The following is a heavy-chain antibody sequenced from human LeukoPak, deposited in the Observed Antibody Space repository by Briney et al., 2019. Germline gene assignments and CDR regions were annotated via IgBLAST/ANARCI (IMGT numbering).Heavy chain of an antibody. D-gene: IGHD2-15*01. V-gene: IGHV1-18*01. CDR1: GYIFNNYG. CDR2: IRVSNGNT. CDR3: GICGGGSCQLDNSFAL. J-gene: IGHJ3*01. Sequence: ASVKVSCKASGYIFNNYGISWVRQAPGQGLEWMGWIRVSNGNTNYAQRFQGRVTMTADTSTSTAYMGLRSLRSDDTAVYYCGICGGGSCQLDNSFALWGQGTMVTVSS.